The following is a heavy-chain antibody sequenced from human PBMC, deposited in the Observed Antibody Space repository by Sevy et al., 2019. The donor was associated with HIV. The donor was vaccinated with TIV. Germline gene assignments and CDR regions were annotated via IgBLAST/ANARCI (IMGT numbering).Heavy chain of an antibody. CDR1: GFTFDDYA. J-gene: IGHJ4*02. CDR3: AKYRYHDGSGSFDY. Sequence: GGSLRLSCAASGFTFDDYAMHWVRQAPGKGLEWVSGISWNSGSIGYADSVKGRFSISRDNAKNSLYLEMISLRAEDTAFYYCAKYRYHDGSGSFDYWGQGTLVTVSS. CDR2: ISWNSGSI. D-gene: IGHD3-10*01. V-gene: IGHV3-9*01.